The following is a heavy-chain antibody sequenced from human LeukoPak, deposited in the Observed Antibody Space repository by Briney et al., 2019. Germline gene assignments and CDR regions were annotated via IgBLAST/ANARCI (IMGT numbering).Heavy chain of an antibody. CDR3: ATGCVGSPNCQTTGYDH. CDR2: ISDSGRNT. CDR1: GFTFSIYA. V-gene: IGHV3-23*01. Sequence: GGSLRLSCAASGFTFSIYAMNWVRQAPGKGLEWVSGISDSGRNTYYTDSLNGRFTISRDNSESTVYLQMNSLPAEDTAQYYCATGCVGSPNCQTTGYDHWGQGTLVTVSS. D-gene: IGHD2-2*01. J-gene: IGHJ4*02.